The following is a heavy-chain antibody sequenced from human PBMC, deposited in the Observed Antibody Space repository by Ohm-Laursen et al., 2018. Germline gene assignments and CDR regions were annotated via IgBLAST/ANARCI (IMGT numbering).Heavy chain of an antibody. D-gene: IGHD1-26*01. CDR1: GFSFSANA. J-gene: IGHJ5*02. V-gene: IGHV3-23*01. Sequence: SLRLSCSASGFSFSANAMAWVRQAPGKGVEWVAGISISAVGKHYAESVRGRFTISRDDSKSIMHLNMNSLRPEDTAVYYCARDPSSRFLSGSHFDPWGQGTLVTVSS. CDR3: ARDPSSRFLSGSHFDP. CDR2: ISISAVGK.